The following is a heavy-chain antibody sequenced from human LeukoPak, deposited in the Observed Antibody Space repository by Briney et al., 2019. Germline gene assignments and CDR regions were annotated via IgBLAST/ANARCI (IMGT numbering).Heavy chain of an antibody. Sequence: GGSLRLSCAASGFTFSSYSMNWVRQAPGKGLEWVSSISSSSSYIYYADSVKGRFTISRDNAKNSLYLQMNSLRAEDTAVYYCARDRYGDYVGDFDYWGQGTLVTVSS. J-gene: IGHJ4*02. CDR2: ISSSSSYI. D-gene: IGHD4-17*01. V-gene: IGHV3-21*04. CDR3: ARDRYGDYVGDFDY. CDR1: GFTFSSYS.